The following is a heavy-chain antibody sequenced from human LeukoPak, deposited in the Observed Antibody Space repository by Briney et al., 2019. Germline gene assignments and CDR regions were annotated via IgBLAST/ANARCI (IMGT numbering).Heavy chain of an antibody. D-gene: IGHD3-16*02. CDR3: ARDLLRLGELSFQSTDY. J-gene: IGHJ4*02. CDR2: INPNSGGT. CDR1: GYTFTSYD. V-gene: IGHV1-2*02. Sequence: ASVKVSCKASGYTFTSYDINWVRQAPGQGLEWMGWINPNSGGTNYAQKFQGRVTMTRDTSISTAYMELSRLRSDDTAVYYCARDLLRLGELSFQSTDYWGQGTLVTVSS.